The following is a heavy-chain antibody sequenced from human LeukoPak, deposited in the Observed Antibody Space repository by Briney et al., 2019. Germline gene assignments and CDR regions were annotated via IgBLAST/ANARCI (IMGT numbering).Heavy chain of an antibody. CDR2: IFYSGST. Sequence: SETLSLTCTVSGGSISSSSYFWGWLRQPPGKGLEWIGSIFYSGSTYYNPSLNGRVTISIDTSKNQFSLRLSSVTAADTAVYYCARQMNTVTADYWGQGTLVTVSS. D-gene: IGHD4-17*01. CDR3: ARQMNTVTADY. CDR1: GGSISSSSYF. V-gene: IGHV4-39*01. J-gene: IGHJ4*02.